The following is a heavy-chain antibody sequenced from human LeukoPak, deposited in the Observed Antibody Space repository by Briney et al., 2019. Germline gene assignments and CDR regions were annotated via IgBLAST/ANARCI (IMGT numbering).Heavy chain of an antibody. Sequence: PGRSLRLSCAASGFTFSTYGMHWVRQAPDKGLEWVALIWNDGSKKYYADSVKGRFTISRDNSKNTLYLEMNSLRAEDTAVYYCAKDYGWNGIVGAATGFDFWGQGTLVAVSS. D-gene: IGHD1-26*01. CDR2: IWNDGSKK. CDR1: GFTFSTYG. CDR3: AKDYGWNGIVGAATGFDF. J-gene: IGHJ4*02. V-gene: IGHV3-33*06.